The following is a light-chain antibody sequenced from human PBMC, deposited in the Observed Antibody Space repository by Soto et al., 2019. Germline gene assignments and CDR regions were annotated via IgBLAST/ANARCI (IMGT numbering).Light chain of an antibody. Sequence: AIHLTQSPSSLYASFGDRVTITFRASQAIRTALGWYQQKPGKVPKLLIYAASILQSGVPSRFSGSGSGTDFTLTISSLQPEDFATYYCLLDFRYFWAFGQGTKVDIK. V-gene: IGKV1-6*02. CDR3: LLDFRYFWA. CDR2: AAS. J-gene: IGKJ1*01. CDR1: QAIRTA.